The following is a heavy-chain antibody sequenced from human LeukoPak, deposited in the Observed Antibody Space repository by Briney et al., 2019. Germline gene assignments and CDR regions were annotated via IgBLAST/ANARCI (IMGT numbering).Heavy chain of an antibody. Sequence: GGSLRLSCAASGFTFSSYGMHWVRQAPGKGLEWVAVISYDGSNKYYADSVKGRFTISRDNSKDTLYLQMNSLRAEDTAVYYCAKLEVVITTSDYWGQGTLVTVSS. CDR2: ISYDGSNK. CDR1: GFTFSSYG. V-gene: IGHV3-30*18. CDR3: AKLEVVITTSDY. D-gene: IGHD3-22*01. J-gene: IGHJ4*02.